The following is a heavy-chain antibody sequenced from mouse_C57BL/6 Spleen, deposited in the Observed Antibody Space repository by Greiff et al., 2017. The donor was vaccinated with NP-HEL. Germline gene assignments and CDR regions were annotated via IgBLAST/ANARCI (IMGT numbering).Heavy chain of an antibody. CDR3: ARDSMDY. CDR1: GFTFSSYA. V-gene: IGHV5-4*01. CDR2: ISDGGSYT. Sequence: DVQLQESGGGLVKPGGSLKLSCAASGFTFSSYAMSWVRQTPEKRLEWVATISDGGSYTYYPDNVKGRFTISRDNAKNNLYLQMSHLKSEDTAMYYCARDSMDYWGQGTSVTVSS. J-gene: IGHJ4*01.